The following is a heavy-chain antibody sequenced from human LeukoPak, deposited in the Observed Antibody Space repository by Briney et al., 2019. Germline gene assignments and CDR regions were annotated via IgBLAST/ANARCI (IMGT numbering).Heavy chain of an antibody. J-gene: IGHJ4*02. Sequence: GSLRLSCAASGFTFSSYAMSWVRQAPGKGLEWVSTISGSGGSTYYADSVKGRFTISRDNAKNSLYLQMNSLRAEDTAVYYCARGVHYFDYGGQGTLATVSS. V-gene: IGHV3-23*01. CDR3: ARGVHYFDY. CDR1: GFTFSSYA. CDR2: ISGSGGST.